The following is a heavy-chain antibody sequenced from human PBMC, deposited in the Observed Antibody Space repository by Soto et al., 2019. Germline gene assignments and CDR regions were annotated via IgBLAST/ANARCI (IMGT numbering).Heavy chain of an antibody. CDR1: GYTFTSYG. CDR2: ISAYNGNT. Sequence: GPVKVSCKASGYTFTSYGISWVRQAPGQELEWMGWISAYNGNTNYAQKLQGRVTMTTDTSTSTAYMELRSLRSDDTAVYYCARDWSDIVVVPAANFDYWGQGTLVTVSS. V-gene: IGHV1-18*01. D-gene: IGHD2-2*01. CDR3: ARDWSDIVVVPAANFDY. J-gene: IGHJ4*02.